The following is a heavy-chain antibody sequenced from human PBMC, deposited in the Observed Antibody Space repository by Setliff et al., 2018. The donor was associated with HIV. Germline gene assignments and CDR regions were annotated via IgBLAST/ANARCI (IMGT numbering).Heavy chain of an antibody. CDR3: ARVPYRSAWFSGGHDAFDI. CDR1: GYSFARYG. Sequence: ASVKVSCKASGYSFARYGLSWVRQAPGQGLEWMGWISGFNGNTKYAQSFRDRVAMTTGTATSTAYMEMRSLRSDDTAVYFCARVPYRSAWFSGGHDAFDIWGQGTMVTVSS. J-gene: IGHJ3*02. CDR2: ISGFNGNT. V-gene: IGHV1-18*01. D-gene: IGHD6-19*01.